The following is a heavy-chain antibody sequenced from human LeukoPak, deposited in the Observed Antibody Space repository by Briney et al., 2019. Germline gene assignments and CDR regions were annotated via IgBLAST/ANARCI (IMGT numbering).Heavy chain of an antibody. Sequence: PSETLSLTCTVSGGSISTYYWNWIRQPPGKGPEWIGYIFHSGSTNYNPPLKSRVTISVDTSKNQFSLKLSSVIAADTAVYYCARRGRVGATTSDAFDIWGQGTMVTVSS. CDR2: IFHSGST. V-gene: IGHV4-59*08. CDR3: ARRGRVGATTSDAFDI. D-gene: IGHD1-26*01. J-gene: IGHJ3*02. CDR1: GGSISTYY.